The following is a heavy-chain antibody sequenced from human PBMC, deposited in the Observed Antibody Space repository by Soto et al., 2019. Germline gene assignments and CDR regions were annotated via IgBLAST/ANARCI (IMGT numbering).Heavy chain of an antibody. D-gene: IGHD5-12*01. Sequence: GGSLRLSCAASGFTFSSYAMHWVRQAPGKGLEYVSAISSNGGSTYYANSVKGRFTISRDNSKNTLYLQMGSLRAEDMAVYYCARGPPSGYDLPPLYYYYYYMDVWGKGTTVTVSS. CDR1: GFTFSSYA. J-gene: IGHJ6*03. CDR2: ISSNGGST. V-gene: IGHV3-64*01. CDR3: ARGPPSGYDLPPLYYYYYYMDV.